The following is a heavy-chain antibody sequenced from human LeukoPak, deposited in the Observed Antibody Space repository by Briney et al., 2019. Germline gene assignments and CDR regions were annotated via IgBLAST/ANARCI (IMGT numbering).Heavy chain of an antibody. CDR1: GGSFSGYY. CDR3: ARGVNIVVVPAAHYYYGMGV. CDR2: INHSGST. D-gene: IGHD2-2*01. J-gene: IGHJ6*02. Sequence: MASETLSLTCAVYGGSFSGYYWSWIRQPPGKGLEWIGEINHSGSTNYNPSLKSRVTISVDTSKNQFSLKLSSVTAADTAVYYCARGVNIVVVPAAHYYYGMGVWGQGTTVTVSS. V-gene: IGHV4-34*01.